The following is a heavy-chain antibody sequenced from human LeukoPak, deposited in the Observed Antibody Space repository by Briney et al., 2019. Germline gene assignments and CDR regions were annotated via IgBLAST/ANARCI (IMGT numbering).Heavy chain of an antibody. J-gene: IGHJ3*02. Sequence: GGSLRLSCAASGITFSSDAMSWVRQAPGKGLEWVSAINGGSTHYAGSVKGRFTISRDNSKNTLFLQMNSLRAEDTAVYYCATKVVTDAFDIWGQGTMVTVSS. CDR2: INGGST. CDR1: GITFSSDA. CDR3: ATKVVTDAFDI. D-gene: IGHD3-22*01. V-gene: IGHV3-23*01.